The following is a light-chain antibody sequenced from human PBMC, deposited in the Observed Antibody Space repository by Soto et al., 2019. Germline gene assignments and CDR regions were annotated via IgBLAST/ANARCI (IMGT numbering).Light chain of an antibody. CDR2: GAS. Sequence: EVVMTQSPATLSVSPGERATLSCRASESVRSYLAWYQQKPGQAPRLLIYGASTRATGIPARFSGSGSGTEFTLTISSLQSEDFAIYYCQQYNNWPPITFVQGTRLEIK. CDR3: QQYNNWPPIT. J-gene: IGKJ5*01. V-gene: IGKV3-15*01. CDR1: ESVRSY.